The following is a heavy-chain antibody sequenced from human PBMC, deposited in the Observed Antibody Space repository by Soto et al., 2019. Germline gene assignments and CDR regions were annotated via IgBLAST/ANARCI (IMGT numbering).Heavy chain of an antibody. CDR3: ARDSGSGWCLEA. Sequence: EVQLVESGGGLVQPGGSLRLSCVGSGFTFNTHSMIWVRQAPGQGLEWISYITGSSRTKYYADSVRGRFTISRDNAKNSLYLQMNSLRDEDTAVYFCARDSGSGWCLEAWGQGTLVTVSS. CDR1: GFTFNTHS. J-gene: IGHJ5*02. V-gene: IGHV3-48*02. CDR2: ITGSSRTK. D-gene: IGHD6-19*01.